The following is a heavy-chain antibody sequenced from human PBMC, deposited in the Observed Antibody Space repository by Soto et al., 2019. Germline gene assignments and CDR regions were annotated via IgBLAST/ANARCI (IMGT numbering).Heavy chain of an antibody. CDR3: AKTMVRGSHYYYYGMDV. J-gene: IGHJ6*02. CDR1: GFTFSSYG. Sequence: LRLSCAASGFTFSSYGMHWVRQAPGKGLEWVAVISYDGSNKYYADSVKGRFTISRDNSKNTLYLQMNSLRAEDTAVYYCAKTMVRGSHYYYYGMDVWGQGTTVTVSS. CDR2: ISYDGSNK. D-gene: IGHD3-10*01. V-gene: IGHV3-30*18.